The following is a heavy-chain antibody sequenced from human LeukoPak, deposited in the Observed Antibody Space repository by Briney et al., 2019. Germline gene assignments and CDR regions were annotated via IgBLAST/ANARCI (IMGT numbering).Heavy chain of an antibody. CDR3: TRDPYRDAPDYFDY. D-gene: IGHD1-14*01. CDR1: GFTFCRYA. J-gene: IGHJ4*02. CDR2: ISDDGTFT. Sequence: PGRSLRLSCAASGFTFCRYAMHWVRRAPGKGRGWGAVISDDGTFTLYGSSVRGRFTTSRDSSRNTLYQQMNRLRPEDTAVYYCTRDPYRDAPDYFDYWGQGTLVTVSS. V-gene: IGHV3-30-3*01.